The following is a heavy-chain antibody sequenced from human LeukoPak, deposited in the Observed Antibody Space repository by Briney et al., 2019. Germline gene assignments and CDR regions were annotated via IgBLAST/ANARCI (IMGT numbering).Heavy chain of an antibody. D-gene: IGHD1-14*01. CDR3: ARVFVGENFDY. V-gene: IGHV3-48*03. Sequence: QPGGSLRLSCAASGFTFSSYEMNWVRQAPGKGLEWLSYISYTGSNKYYADSVKGRFTISRDNAKNSPYLQMNSLRAEDTAVYFCARVFVGENFDYWGRGTLVTVSS. CDR2: ISYTGSNK. CDR1: GFTFSSYE. J-gene: IGHJ4*02.